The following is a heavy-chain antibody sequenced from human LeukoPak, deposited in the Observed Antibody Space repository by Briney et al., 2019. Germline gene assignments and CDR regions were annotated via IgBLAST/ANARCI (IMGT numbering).Heavy chain of an antibody. V-gene: IGHV3-64D*09. D-gene: IGHD6-25*01. CDR2: MSGNGGRT. Sequence: PGGSLRLSCSGSGFTFSRYAVHWVRQAPGKGLEYVSAMSGNGGRTHYADSVKGRFTISRDNPKKIVYLQMRSLRAGDTAVYYCVVHREFSGPGVHDYWGQGTLVTVSS. CDR1: GFTFSRYA. CDR3: VVHREFSGPGVHDY. J-gene: IGHJ4*02.